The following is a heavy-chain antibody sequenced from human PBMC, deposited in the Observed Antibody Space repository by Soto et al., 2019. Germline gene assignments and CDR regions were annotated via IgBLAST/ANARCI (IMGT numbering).Heavy chain of an antibody. V-gene: IGHV3-23*01. D-gene: IGHD3-3*01. CDR3: AKVLYGVVTYFDS. CDR1: GLTFSSYG. J-gene: IGHJ4*02. CDR2: ISGSGAAT. Sequence: GGSLRLSCASSGLTFSSYGMTWVRRPPGKGLEWVSAISGSGAATYYADSVQGRFTISRDNSNNTLYLQMNSLRAEDTAVYSCAKVLYGVVTYFDSWGQGTLVTVSS.